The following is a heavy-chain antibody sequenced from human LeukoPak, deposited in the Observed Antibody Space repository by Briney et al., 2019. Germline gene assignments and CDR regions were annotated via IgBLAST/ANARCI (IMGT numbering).Heavy chain of an antibody. CDR1: GYTFTSYA. CDR2: INPNTGGT. J-gene: IGHJ6*03. V-gene: IGHV1-2*02. Sequence: GASVKVSCKASGYTFTSYAMNWVRQAPGQGLEWMGWINPNTGGTNYAQNFQGRVTMSSDTSTSTTYMALSRLRSDDTAVYYCARGRGGGGANYFYYMDVWGEGTRVTVSS. CDR3: ARGRGGGGANYFYYMDV. D-gene: IGHD3-3*01.